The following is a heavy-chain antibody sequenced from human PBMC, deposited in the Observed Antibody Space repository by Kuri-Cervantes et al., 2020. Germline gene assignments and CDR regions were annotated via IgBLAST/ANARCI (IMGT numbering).Heavy chain of an antibody. V-gene: IGHV3-33*01. CDR2: IWYDGSNK. CDR1: GFTFSSYG. J-gene: IGHJ4*02. Sequence: GGSLRLSCAASGFTFSSYGMHWVRQAPGKGLEWVAVIWYDGSNKYYADSVKGRFTISRDNSKNTLYLQMNSLRAEDTAVYYCARARSGAIPGRGIMYFDYWGQGTLVTVSS. D-gene: IGHD3-10*01. CDR3: ARARSGAIPGRGIMYFDY.